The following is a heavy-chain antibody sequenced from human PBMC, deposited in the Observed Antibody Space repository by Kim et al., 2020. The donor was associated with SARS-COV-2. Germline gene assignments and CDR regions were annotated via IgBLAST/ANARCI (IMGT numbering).Heavy chain of an antibody. CDR3: ARGRYSGYDLRYYYYYGMDV. CDR1: GGSFSCYY. V-gene: IGHV4-34*01. J-gene: IGHJ6*02. CDR2: INHSGST. D-gene: IGHD5-12*01. Sequence: SETLSLTCAVYGGSFSCYYWSWIRQPPGKGLEWIGEINHSGSTNYNPSLKSRVTISVDTSKNQFSLKLSSVTAADTAVYYCARGRYSGYDLRYYYYYGMDVWGQGPTVTVSS.